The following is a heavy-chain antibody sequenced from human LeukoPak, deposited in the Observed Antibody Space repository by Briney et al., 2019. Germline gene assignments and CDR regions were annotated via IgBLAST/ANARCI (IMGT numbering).Heavy chain of an antibody. CDR1: GFPFSSYT. CDR3: ARGRYCSSGGCYSYYYYYNMDV. V-gene: IGHV3-30*04. D-gene: IGHD2-2*01. Sequence: GGSLRLSCAASGFPFSSYTMHWVRQSPGKGLEWVADISFDGSNKYYADSVKGRFTISRDKSKNTLYVQMNSLRVEDTAVYYCARGRYCSSGGCYSYYYYYNMDVWGQGTTVAVSS. J-gene: IGHJ6*02. CDR2: ISFDGSNK.